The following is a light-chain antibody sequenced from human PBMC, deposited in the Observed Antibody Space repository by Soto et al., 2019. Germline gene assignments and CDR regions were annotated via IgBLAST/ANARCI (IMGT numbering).Light chain of an antibody. CDR1: QSVSSSY. CDR3: QQYGSSPRT. CDR2: GAS. Sequence: EIVLTQSPGTLSFSPGERATLSCRASQSVSSSYLAWYQQKPGQAPRLLIYGASSRATGIPDRFSGSGSGTDFTLTISRLEPEDCAVYYCQQYGSSPRTFVQGTKVEI. V-gene: IGKV3-20*01. J-gene: IGKJ1*01.